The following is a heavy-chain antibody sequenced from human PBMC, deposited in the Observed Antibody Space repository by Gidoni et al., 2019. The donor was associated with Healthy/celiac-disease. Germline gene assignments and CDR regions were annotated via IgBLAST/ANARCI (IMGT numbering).Heavy chain of an antibody. Sequence: QVQLQESGPGLVKPSETLSLTCTVSGGSISSYYWSWIRQPPGKGLEWIGYIYYSGSTNYNPSLKSRVTISVDTSKNQFSLKLSSVTAADTAVYYCASSARLLSPRDAFDIWGQGTMVTVSS. J-gene: IGHJ3*02. D-gene: IGHD2-2*01. CDR2: IYYSGST. V-gene: IGHV4-59*01. CDR3: ASSARLLSPRDAFDI. CDR1: GGSISSYY.